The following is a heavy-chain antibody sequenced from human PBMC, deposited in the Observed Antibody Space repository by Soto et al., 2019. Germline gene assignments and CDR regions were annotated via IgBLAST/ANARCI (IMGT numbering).Heavy chain of an antibody. J-gene: IGHJ4*02. CDR2: IVGSGIST. CDR1: GFTFSGYA. D-gene: IGHD2-21*02. V-gene: IGHV3-23*01. CDR3: AKGVLTASPLDY. Sequence: EVQLLESGGGLVQPGGSLRLSCAASGFTFSGYAMTWVRQATGKGLEWVSGIVGSGISTYYADSVKGRFTISRDNSKNTLYLQVNSLRAEDTAVYYCAKGVLTASPLDYWGQGTLVTVSS.